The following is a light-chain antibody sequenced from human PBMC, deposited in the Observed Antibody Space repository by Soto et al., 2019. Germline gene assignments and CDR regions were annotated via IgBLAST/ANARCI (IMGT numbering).Light chain of an antibody. Sequence: EIGMTQSPATLAVAPGERATRSRRASQSITSDLAWYQEKPGQAPRLLIYGASTRATGIPARFSGSGSGTEFTLTISSLQSEDSALYYCQQFYRWPWTFGPGTKVDI. J-gene: IGKJ1*01. CDR1: QSITSD. V-gene: IGKV3-15*01. CDR3: QQFYRWPWT. CDR2: GAS.